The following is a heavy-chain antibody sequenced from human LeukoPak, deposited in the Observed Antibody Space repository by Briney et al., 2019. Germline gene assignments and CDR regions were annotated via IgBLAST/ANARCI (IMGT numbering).Heavy chain of an antibody. CDR3: ARDKWVT. Sequence: GGSLRLSCAASGFTFSSYAMSWVRQAPGKGLEWVSVIYGGDNTYYADSVKGRFTITRDNSNNTLYLQMNSLRAEDTAVYYCARDKWVTWGQGTLVTVSS. D-gene: IGHD5-18*01. J-gene: IGHJ4*02. CDR1: GFTFSSYA. CDR2: IYGGDNT. V-gene: IGHV3-66*01.